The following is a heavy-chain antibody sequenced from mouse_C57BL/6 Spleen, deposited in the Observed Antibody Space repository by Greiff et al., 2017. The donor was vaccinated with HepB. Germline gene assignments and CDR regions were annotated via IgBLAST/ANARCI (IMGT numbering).Heavy chain of an antibody. CDR3: ARQYYYGSSYYDV. V-gene: IGHV1-39*01. CDR1: GYSFTDYN. Sequence: EVKLMESGPELVKPGASVKISCKASGYSFTDYNMNWVKQSNGKSLEWIGVINPNYGTTSYNQKFKGKATLTVDQPSSTSYMQLNSLTSEDSAVYYCARQYYYGSSYYDVWGTGTTVTVSS. J-gene: IGHJ1*03. D-gene: IGHD1-1*01. CDR2: INPNYGTT.